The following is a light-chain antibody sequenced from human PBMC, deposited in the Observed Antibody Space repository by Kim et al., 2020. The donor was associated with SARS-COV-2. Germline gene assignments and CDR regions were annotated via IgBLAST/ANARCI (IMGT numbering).Light chain of an antibody. CDR1: SIGAKG. CDR2: RDR. V-gene: IGLV3-9*01. J-gene: IGLJ3*02. Sequence: VALVQTARITCGGSSIGAKGLHWYPPKPRQAPFLVIYRDRNGPSGIPERFSGSTSGNTATLTISRAQAGDEADYYCHVWDSNTAVFGGGTRLSVL. CDR3: HVWDSNTAV.